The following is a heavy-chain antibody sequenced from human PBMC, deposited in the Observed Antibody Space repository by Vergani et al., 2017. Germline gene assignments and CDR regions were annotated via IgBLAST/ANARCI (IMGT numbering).Heavy chain of an antibody. D-gene: IGHD5-18*01. CDR2: IYHSGST. Sequence: QVQLQESGPGLVKPSETLSLTCAVSGDSTSSGYYWGWIRQPPGKGLEWIGSIYHSGSTYYNPSLKSRVTISVDTSKNQFSLKLSSVTAADTAVYYCASSRILYYYGMDVWGQGTTVTVSS. V-gene: IGHV4-38-2*01. CDR1: GDSTSSGYY. J-gene: IGHJ6*02. CDR3: ASSRILYYYGMDV.